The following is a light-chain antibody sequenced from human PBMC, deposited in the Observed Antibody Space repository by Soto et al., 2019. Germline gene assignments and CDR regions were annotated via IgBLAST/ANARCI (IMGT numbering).Light chain of an antibody. CDR1: SSNIGAGLD. CDR3: QSYDNSLSGLWV. V-gene: IGLV1-40*01. Sequence: QSVLTQPPSVSGAPGQRVTLSCTGTSSNIGAGLDVHGYQQLPGKAPKLLIFANTNRPSGVPNRFSGSKSGTSASLAITGLQAEDEADYYGQSYDNSLSGLWVFGGGTKLTVL. J-gene: IGLJ3*02. CDR2: ANT.